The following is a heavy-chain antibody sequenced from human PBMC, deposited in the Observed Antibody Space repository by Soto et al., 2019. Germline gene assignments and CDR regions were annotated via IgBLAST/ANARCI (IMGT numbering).Heavy chain of an antibody. D-gene: IGHD2-2*01. CDR2: IYSGGST. CDR1: GFTFSSNY. J-gene: IGHJ6*02. V-gene: IGHV3-53*01. Sequence: GGSLRLSCAASGFTFSSNYMSWVRQAPGKGLEWVSVIYSGGSTYYADSVKGRFTISRDNSKNTLYLQMNSLRAEDTAVYYCARELGYCSSTSCRRYYYYGMDVWGQGTTVTVSS. CDR3: ARELGYCSSTSCRRYYYYGMDV.